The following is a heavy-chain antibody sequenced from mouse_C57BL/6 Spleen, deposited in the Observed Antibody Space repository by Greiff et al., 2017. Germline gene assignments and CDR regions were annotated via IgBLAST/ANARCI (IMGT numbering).Heavy chain of an antibody. J-gene: IGHJ2*01. CDR3: TLYGSSHYFDY. CDR2: IDPEDGDT. CDR1: GFNIKDYY. D-gene: IGHD1-1*01. V-gene: IGHV14-1*01. Sequence: EVKLMESRAELVRPGASVKLSCTASGFNIKDYYMHWVKQRPEQGLEWIGRIDPEDGDTEYAPKFQGKATMTADTSSNTAYLQLSSLTSEDTAVYYCTLYGSSHYFDYWGQGTTLTVSS.